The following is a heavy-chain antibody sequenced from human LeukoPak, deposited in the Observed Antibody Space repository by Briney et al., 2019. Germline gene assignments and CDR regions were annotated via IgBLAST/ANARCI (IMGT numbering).Heavy chain of an antibody. D-gene: IGHD3-16*01. Sequence: GASVKVSCKASGYTFTSYGISWVRQAPGQGLEWTGWITPYNGNTNYAQKFQGRVTMTTDTSTNTAYMELRSLRSDDTAVYYCARGLGATARGMDVWGQGTAVSVSS. J-gene: IGHJ6*02. V-gene: IGHV1-18*01. CDR2: ITPYNGNT. CDR1: GYTFTSYG. CDR3: ARGLGATARGMDV.